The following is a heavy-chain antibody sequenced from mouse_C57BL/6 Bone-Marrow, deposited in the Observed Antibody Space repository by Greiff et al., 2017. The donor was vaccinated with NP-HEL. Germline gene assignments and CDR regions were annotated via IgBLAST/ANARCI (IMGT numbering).Heavy chain of an antibody. Sequence: EVQVVESGGGLVQPKGSLKLSCAASGFSFNTYAMNWVRQAPGKGLEWVARIRSKSNNYATYYADSVKDRFTISRDDSESMLYLQMNNLKTEDTAMYYCVMVGRDWYFDVWGTGTTVTVSS. CDR2: IRSKSNNYAT. CDR1: GFSFNTYA. J-gene: IGHJ1*03. CDR3: VMVGRDWYFDV. V-gene: IGHV10-1*01. D-gene: IGHD1-1*02.